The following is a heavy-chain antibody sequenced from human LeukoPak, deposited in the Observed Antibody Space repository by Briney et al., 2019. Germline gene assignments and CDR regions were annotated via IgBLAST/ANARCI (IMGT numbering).Heavy chain of an antibody. CDR2: IYYSGST. CDR1: GGSISSYY. J-gene: IGHJ3*02. D-gene: IGHD1-1*01. V-gene: IGHV4-59*01. CDR3: ARDLGGVTTGHDAFDT. Sequence: SETLSLTCTVSGGSISSYYWSWIRQPPGKGLEWIGYIYYSGSTNYNPSLKSRVTISVDTSNNQFSLRLSSVTAADTAVYYCARDLGGVTTGHDAFDTWGQGTMVTVSS.